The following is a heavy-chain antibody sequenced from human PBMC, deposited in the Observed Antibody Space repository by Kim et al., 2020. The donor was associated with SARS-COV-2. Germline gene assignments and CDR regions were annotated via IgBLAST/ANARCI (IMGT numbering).Heavy chain of an antibody. CDR2: INPNSGGT. J-gene: IGHJ6*02. Sequence: ASVKVSCKASGYTFTGYYMHWVRQAPGQGLEWMGWINPNSGGTNYAQKFQGRVTMTRDTSISTAYMELSRLRSDDTAVYYCARAFSWHGDYSYYYYYYGMDVWGQGTTVTVSS. CDR1: GYTFTGYY. D-gene: IGHD4-17*01. V-gene: IGHV1-2*02. CDR3: ARAFSWHGDYSYYYYYYGMDV.